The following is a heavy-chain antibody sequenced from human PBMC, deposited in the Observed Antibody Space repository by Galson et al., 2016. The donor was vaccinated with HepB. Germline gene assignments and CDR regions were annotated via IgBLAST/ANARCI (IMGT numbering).Heavy chain of an antibody. CDR1: GGSFSGYS. Sequence: SETLSLTCAVFGGSFSGYSWSWIRQPPGKGLEWIGEINHGRSTNYSPSLKSRVSISVDTSNNQFSLKLSSVTAADTAMYYCARHRDGYNPFDSWGQGTLVTVSS. J-gene: IGHJ4*02. CDR3: ARHRDGYNPFDS. D-gene: IGHD5-24*01. CDR2: INHGRST. V-gene: IGHV4-34*01.